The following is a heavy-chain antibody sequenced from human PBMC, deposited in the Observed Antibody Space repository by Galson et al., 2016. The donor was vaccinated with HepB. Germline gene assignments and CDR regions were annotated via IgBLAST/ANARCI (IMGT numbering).Heavy chain of an antibody. CDR3: ARGEIASRLDY. CDR1: GGSFSGYY. J-gene: IGHJ4*01. CDR2: INHSGDT. D-gene: IGHD6-6*01. Sequence: ETLSLTCAVYGGSFSGYYWSWIRQPPGKGLEWIGEINHSGDTTYNPSLKTRVTISIDKSEDQFSLKLSSVTAADTAVYYCARGEIASRLDYWGPGSLVTVSS. V-gene: IGHV4-34*01.